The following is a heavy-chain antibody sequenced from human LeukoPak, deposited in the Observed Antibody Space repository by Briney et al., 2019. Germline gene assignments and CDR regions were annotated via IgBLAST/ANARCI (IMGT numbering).Heavy chain of an antibody. D-gene: IGHD4/OR15-4a*01. Sequence: PGGSLRLSCAASGFTFSSYVMSWVRKAPGKGLEWVSAISGSGGSTYYADSVKGRFTISRDNSKNTLYLQMNSLRAEDTAIYYCAKDRARYYGAIDYWGQGTLVTVSS. CDR2: ISGSGGST. CDR3: AKDRARYYGAIDY. V-gene: IGHV3-23*01. J-gene: IGHJ4*02. CDR1: GFTFSSYV.